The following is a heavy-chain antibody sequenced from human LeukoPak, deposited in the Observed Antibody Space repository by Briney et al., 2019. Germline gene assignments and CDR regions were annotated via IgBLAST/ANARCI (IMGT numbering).Heavy chain of an antibody. D-gene: IGHD3-10*01. V-gene: IGHV4-59*08. CDR1: GDSMTNNH. CDR3: ARHIFPDGSPFDS. CDR2: ISYTGNT. Sequence: SETLSLTCTVSGDSMTNNHWSWIRQPPGKGLEWLGHISYTGNTNYNPSLKSRLTISVDTSKNHFSLTLTSVTAADTALYYCARHIFPDGSPFDSWGQGSLVTVSS. J-gene: IGHJ4*02.